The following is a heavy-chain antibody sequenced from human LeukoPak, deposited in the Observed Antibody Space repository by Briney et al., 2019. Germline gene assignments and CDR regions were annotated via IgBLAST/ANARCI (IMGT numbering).Heavy chain of an antibody. Sequence: PSETLSLTCTVSGGSISSYYWSWIRQPPGKGLEWIGYIYYSGSTNYNPSLKSRVTISVDTSKNQFSLKLSSVTAADTAVYYCARTKDGSYLAAFDIWGQGTMVTVSS. CDR2: IYYSGST. D-gene: IGHD1-26*01. CDR1: GGSISSYY. J-gene: IGHJ3*02. CDR3: ARTKDGSYLAAFDI. V-gene: IGHV4-59*01.